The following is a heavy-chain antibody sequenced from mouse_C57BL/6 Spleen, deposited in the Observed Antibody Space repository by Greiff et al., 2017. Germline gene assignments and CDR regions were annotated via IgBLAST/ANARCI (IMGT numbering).Heavy chain of an antibody. CDR1: GYTFTSYC. V-gene: IGHV1-7*01. Sequence: QVQLKQSGAELAKPGASVKLSCKASGYTFTSYCIHWVKQRPGHGLEWIGYINPSSGYTKYNQKFKDKATLTADKASSTAYMQLSSLTYEDSAVYYCVRSDYEYDVRYVEVRGTGTTVTVAT. CDR2: INPSSGYT. CDR3: VRSDYEYDVRYVEV. D-gene: IGHD2-4*01. J-gene: IGHJ1*03.